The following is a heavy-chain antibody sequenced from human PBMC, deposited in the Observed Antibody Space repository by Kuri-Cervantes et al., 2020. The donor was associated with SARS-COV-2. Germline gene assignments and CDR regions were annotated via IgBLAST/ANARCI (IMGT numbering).Heavy chain of an antibody. V-gene: IGHV3-49*04. Sequence: GESLKISCTASGFTFGDYAMSWVRQAPGKGLEWVGFIRSKAYGGTTDYAAPVKGRFTISRDDSKNTLYLQMNSLKTEDTAVYYCTRRDDFWSGYFPPNYMDVWGKGTTVTVSS. CDR2: IRSKAYGGTT. D-gene: IGHD3-3*01. CDR1: GFTFGDYA. CDR3: TRRDDFWSGYFPPNYMDV. J-gene: IGHJ6*03.